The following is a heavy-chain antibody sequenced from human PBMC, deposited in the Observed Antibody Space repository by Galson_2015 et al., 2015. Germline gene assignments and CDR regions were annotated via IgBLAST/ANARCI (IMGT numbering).Heavy chain of an antibody. CDR3: ARAFWFGELLSPSDY. Sequence: SLRLSCAASGFTFSSYSMNWVRQAPGKGLEWVSSISSSSSYIYYADSVKGRFTISRDNAKNTLYLQMNSLRAEDTAVYYCARAFWFGELLSPSDYWGQGTLVTVSS. J-gene: IGHJ4*02. CDR1: GFTFSSYS. V-gene: IGHV3-21*01. D-gene: IGHD3-10*01. CDR2: ISSSSSYI.